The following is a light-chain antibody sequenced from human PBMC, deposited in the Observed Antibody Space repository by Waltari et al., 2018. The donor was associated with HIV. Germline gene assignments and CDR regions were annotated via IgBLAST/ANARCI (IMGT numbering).Light chain of an antibody. V-gene: IGKV2-30*01. J-gene: IGKJ4*01. CDR1: RSPRFGDARIF. CDR2: RVA. CDR3: MQGIFWPLS. Sequence: DVVLTQSPDSLAVTVGQPASMTCRSSRSPRFGDARIFLNWFHQRPGQSPRRFIYRVAERDSGVPNRFRGSGSDTEFTLEISRVEAEDVGVYFCMQGIFWPLSFGGGTKVELK.